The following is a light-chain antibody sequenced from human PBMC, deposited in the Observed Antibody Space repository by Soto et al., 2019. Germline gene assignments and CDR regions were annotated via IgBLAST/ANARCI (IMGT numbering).Light chain of an antibody. CDR3: QAWDSSTAWA. J-gene: IGLJ2*01. Sequence: SYELTKPPSVSVSPGQTASITCSGDKLGDKYACWYQQKPGQSPVLVIYQDSKRPSGIPERFSGSNSGNTATLTISGTQAMDEADYYCQAWDSSTAWAFGGGTKLTVL. V-gene: IGLV3-1*01. CDR2: QDS. CDR1: KLGDKY.